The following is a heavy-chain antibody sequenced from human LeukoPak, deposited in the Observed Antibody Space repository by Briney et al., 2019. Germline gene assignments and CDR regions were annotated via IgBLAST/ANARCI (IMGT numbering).Heavy chain of an antibody. CDR1: GGSISSGTYY. CDR3: ARTSGYHYCSVLNN. D-gene: IGHD5-18*01. CDR2: ISTSGST. J-gene: IGHJ3*02. Sequence: PSQTLSLTCTVSGGSISSGTYYWTWIRQSAGKGLEWIGRISTSGSTSYNPSLKSRVTISRDTSKNQFSLNLSSVTAADTAVYYFARTSGYHYCSVLNNWGQGTLVTGSS. V-gene: IGHV4-61*02.